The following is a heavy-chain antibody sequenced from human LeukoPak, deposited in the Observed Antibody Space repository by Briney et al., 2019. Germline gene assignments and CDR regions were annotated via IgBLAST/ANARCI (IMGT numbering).Heavy chain of an antibody. J-gene: IGHJ5*02. D-gene: IGHD2-2*01. CDR2: IIPILGIA. Sequence: GSSVKVSCKASGGTFSSYAISWVRQAPGQGLEWMGRIIPILGIANYAQKFQGRVTITADKSTSTAYMELSSLRSEDTAVYYCARALVPAAPEAWLDPWGQGTLVTVSS. CDR1: GGTFSSYA. CDR3: ARALVPAAPEAWLDP. V-gene: IGHV1-69*04.